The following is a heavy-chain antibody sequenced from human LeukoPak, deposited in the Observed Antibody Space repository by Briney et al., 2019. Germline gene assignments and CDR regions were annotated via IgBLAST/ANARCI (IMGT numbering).Heavy chain of an antibody. Sequence: SVKVSCKAFGGTFSSYAISWVRQAPGQGLEWMRGIIPIFGTANYAQKFQGRVTITTDESTSTAYMELSSLRSEDTAVYYCARALVGKNRPSDYYYYMDVWGKGTTVTVSS. J-gene: IGHJ6*03. D-gene: IGHD1-14*01. CDR1: GGTFSSYA. V-gene: IGHV1-69*05. CDR3: ARALVGKNRPSDYYYYMDV. CDR2: IIPIFGTA.